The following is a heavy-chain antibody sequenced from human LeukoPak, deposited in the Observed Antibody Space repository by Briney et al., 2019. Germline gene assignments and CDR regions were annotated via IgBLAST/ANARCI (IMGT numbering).Heavy chain of an antibody. J-gene: IGHJ3*02. CDR2: ISAYNGNT. CDR3: ARDGKYDSSGYSLALDT. V-gene: IGHV1-18*01. D-gene: IGHD3-22*01. CDR1: GYTFTSYG. Sequence: ASVKVSCKASGYTFTSYGISWVRQAPGQGLEWMGWISAYNGNTNYAQNVQGRVTMTTDTSTSTAYMELRSLTSDDTAVYYCARDGKYDSSGYSLALDTWGQGTMVTISS.